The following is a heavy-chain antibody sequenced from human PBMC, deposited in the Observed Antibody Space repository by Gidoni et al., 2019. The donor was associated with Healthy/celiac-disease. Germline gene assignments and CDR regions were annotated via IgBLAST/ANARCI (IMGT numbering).Heavy chain of an antibody. CDR1: GFTFSSYD. CDR2: IWYDGSNK. V-gene: IGHV3-33*01. CDR3: ARGSGRGYCSGGSCYPLGY. Sequence: QVQLVESGGGVVQPARSLRLSCAAPGFTFSSYDMHWVRQAPGKGLEWVAVIWYDGSNKYYADAVKGRFTISRDNSKNTLYLQMNSLRAEDTAVYYCARGSGRGYCSGGSCYPLGYWGQGTLVTVSS. D-gene: IGHD2-15*01. J-gene: IGHJ4*02.